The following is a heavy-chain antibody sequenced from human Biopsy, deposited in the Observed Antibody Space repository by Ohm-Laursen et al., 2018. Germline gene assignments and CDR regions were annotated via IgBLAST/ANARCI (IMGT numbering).Heavy chain of an antibody. Sequence: TLSLTCTVSGGSISSDYWSWIRQTLGKGLEWIGYIYYSGSTNYNPSLKSRVTISVDTSKNQFSLRLNSVTAADTAVYYCARATNSTGWPYYYFYGMDVWGQGTTVTVSS. D-gene: IGHD2/OR15-2a*01. CDR2: IYYSGST. CDR1: GGSISSDY. V-gene: IGHV4-59*01. CDR3: ARATNSTGWPYYYFYGMDV. J-gene: IGHJ6*02.